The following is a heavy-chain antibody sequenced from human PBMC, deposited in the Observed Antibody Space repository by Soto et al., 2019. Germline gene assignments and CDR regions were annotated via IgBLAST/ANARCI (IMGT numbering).Heavy chain of an antibody. D-gene: IGHD3-3*01. CDR2: LIPIFGTA. CDR1: GXTFSXYA. V-gene: IGHV1-69*01. J-gene: IGHJ5*02. CDR3: ARFRPPTIFGVVISPFDP. Sequence: KKPGSSVXXSCKASGXTFSXYAIXXXXXXPGQGLXXXXXLIPIFGTANYAQKFQGRVTITADESTSTAYMELSSLRSEDTAVYYCARFRPPTIFGVVISPFDPWGQGTLVTVSS.